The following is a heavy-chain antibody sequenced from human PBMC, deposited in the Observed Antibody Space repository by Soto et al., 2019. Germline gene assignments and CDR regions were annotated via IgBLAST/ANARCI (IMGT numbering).Heavy chain of an antibody. CDR2: IWYDGSNK. CDR3: ARLEAVAAGWDAFDI. Sequence: QVQLVESGGGVVQPGRSLRLSCAASGFTFSSYGMHWVRQAPGKGLEWVAVIWYDGSNKYYADSVKGRFTISRDNSKNTLYLQMNSLRAEDTAVYYCARLEAVAAGWDAFDIWGQGTMVTVSS. D-gene: IGHD6-19*01. V-gene: IGHV3-33*01. J-gene: IGHJ3*02. CDR1: GFTFSSYG.